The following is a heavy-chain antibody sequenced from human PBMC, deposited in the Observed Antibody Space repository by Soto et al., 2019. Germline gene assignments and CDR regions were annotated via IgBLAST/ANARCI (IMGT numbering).Heavy chain of an antibody. J-gene: IGHJ4*02. D-gene: IGHD3-22*01. V-gene: IGHV3-30-3*01. CDR3: ARRKENDNSGYYLYYFDY. CDR2: ISYDGSNK. CDR1: GFTFSSYS. Sequence: PGGSLRLSCAASGFTFSSYSMHWVSQAPGKGLEWVAVISYDGSNKYYADSVRGRFTISRDNAKNSLYLQMNSLGDEDTAVYYFARRKENDNSGYYLYYFDYWGQGTLVTVSS.